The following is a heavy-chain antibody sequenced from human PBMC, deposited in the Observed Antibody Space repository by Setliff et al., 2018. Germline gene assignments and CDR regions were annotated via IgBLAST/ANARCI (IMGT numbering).Heavy chain of an antibody. J-gene: IGHJ4*02. CDR3: ARPGRSNYWDSFDY. CDR1: GFTFSSYA. Sequence: GGSLRLSCEASGFTFSSYAMNWVRQAPGKGLEWVSGIRSNGGATYYAHSVRGRFTISRDNSKSTLYLQMNSLRADDTAVYYCARPGRSNYWDSFDYWGQGTLVTVSS. V-gene: IGHV3-23*01. CDR2: IRSNGGAT. D-gene: IGHD3-10*01.